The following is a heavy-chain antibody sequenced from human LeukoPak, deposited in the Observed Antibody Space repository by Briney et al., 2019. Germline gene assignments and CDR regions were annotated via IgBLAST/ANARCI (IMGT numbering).Heavy chain of an antibody. Sequence: SETLSLTCTVSGASISSYYWSWIRQPPGKGLEWIGYIHYSGSTNYNPSLKSRVTISIDTSKNQFSLKLSSVTAADTAVYYCARGGYSGTYAFDYWGQGTLVTVSS. CDR3: ARGGYSGTYAFDY. CDR1: GASISSYY. CDR2: IHYSGST. J-gene: IGHJ4*02. D-gene: IGHD1-26*01. V-gene: IGHV4-59*01.